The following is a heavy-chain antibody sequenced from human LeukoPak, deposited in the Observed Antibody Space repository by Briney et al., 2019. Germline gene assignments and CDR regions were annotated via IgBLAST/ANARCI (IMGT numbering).Heavy chain of an antibody. V-gene: IGHV4-30-2*01. CDR2: IDHSGST. Sequence: SETLSLTCAVSGVSISSGGYSWSWIRQPPGKGLEWIGYIDHSGSTYYNPSLKSRVTISVDRSKNQFFLKLSSVTAADTAVYYCVRVLVRGVTDAFDIWGQGTMVTVSS. D-gene: IGHD3-10*01. J-gene: IGHJ3*02. CDR3: VRVLVRGVTDAFDI. CDR1: GVSISSGGYS.